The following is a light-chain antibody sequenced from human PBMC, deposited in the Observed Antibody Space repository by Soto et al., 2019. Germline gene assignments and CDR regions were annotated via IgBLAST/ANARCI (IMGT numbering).Light chain of an antibody. CDR1: SSDIGRYKY. CDR2: EVN. V-gene: IGLV2-8*01. J-gene: IGLJ1*01. Sequence: QSVLTQPPSASGSPGQSVTISCTGSSSDIGRYKYVSWFQQHAGRVPKLLIYEVNKRPSGVPTRFSGSVSGNTASLTVSGLQADDEADYYCLSYAGSSTLGVFGTGTKVTVL. CDR3: LSYAGSSTLGV.